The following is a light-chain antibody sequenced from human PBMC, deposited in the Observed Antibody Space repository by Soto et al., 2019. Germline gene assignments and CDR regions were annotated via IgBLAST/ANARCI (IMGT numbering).Light chain of an antibody. CDR3: QQYNNWPWT. Sequence: EIVMRQSPATLSVTPGERATLSCRASQSVSSRSIVWYQQKLGQAPRLLIYGASSRATGIPDRFSGSGSGTEFTLTISSLQSEDFAVYYCQQYNNWPWTFGQGTKVDI. V-gene: IGKV3D-15*01. J-gene: IGKJ1*01. CDR2: GAS. CDR1: QSVSSR.